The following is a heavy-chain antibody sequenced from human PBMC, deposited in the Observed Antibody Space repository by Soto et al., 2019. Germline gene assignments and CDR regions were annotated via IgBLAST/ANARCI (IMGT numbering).Heavy chain of an antibody. Sequence: QVQLVQSGAEVKKPGASVKVSCKASGYTFTSYGISSVRQAPGQGLEWMGWSSGYNGNTNYAQKLQGRVTMTTDTSTSTAYMELRSLRSDDTAVYYCARDKEAFCGGVCYSSWFEPWGQCSLVTVS. CDR3: ARDKEAFCGGVCYSSWFEP. D-gene: IGHD2-21*02. CDR2: SSGYNGNT. V-gene: IGHV1-18*01. CDR1: GYTFTSYG. J-gene: IGHJ5*02.